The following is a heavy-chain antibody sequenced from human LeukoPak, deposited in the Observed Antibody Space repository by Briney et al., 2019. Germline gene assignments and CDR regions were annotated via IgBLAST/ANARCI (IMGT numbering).Heavy chain of an antibody. CDR2: IYSSGST. CDR3: ARSGDYANY. V-gene: IGHV4-4*08. CDR1: GDSIITYY. D-gene: IGHD2-21*02. J-gene: IGHJ4*02. Sequence: SETLSLTCTVSGDSIITYYWSWIRQPPGKGLEWIGYIYSSGSTKYNPTLNSRVAIFIDTSKNQFSLRLSSVTAADTAVYYCARSGDYANYWGQGTLVTVSS.